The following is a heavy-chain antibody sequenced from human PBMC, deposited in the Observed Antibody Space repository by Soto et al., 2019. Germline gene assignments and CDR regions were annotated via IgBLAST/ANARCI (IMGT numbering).Heavy chain of an antibody. CDR1: GYTFTSYT. Sequence: QVRLVHSETEVKKPGASVNVSCKASGYTFTSYTISWVRQAPGQGLEWMGWISANNGNTEFAQKFQDRLTMIADTTTSTAYLELRKPRPDDTAVYYCARSRPWFDPWGQGTLVAVSS. V-gene: IGHV1-18*01. CDR2: ISANNGNT. CDR3: ARSRPWFDP. J-gene: IGHJ5*02.